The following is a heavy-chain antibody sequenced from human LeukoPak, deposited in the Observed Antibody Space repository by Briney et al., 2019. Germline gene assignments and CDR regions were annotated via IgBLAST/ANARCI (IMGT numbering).Heavy chain of an antibody. Sequence: GGSLTLRCAASGLTFSRSWMNWVRQAPGQGLEWVANIKQDGSEKYYVDSVKGRFTISRDNAKNSLYLQMNSLRAEDTAVYYCARGYGDSIHFDSWGQGTLVTVSS. CDR2: IKQDGSEK. V-gene: IGHV3-7*04. J-gene: IGHJ4*02. CDR3: ARGYGDSIHFDS. CDR1: GLTFSRSW. D-gene: IGHD4-17*01.